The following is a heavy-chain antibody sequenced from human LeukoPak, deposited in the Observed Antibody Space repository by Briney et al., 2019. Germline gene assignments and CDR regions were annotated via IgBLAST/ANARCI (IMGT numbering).Heavy chain of an antibody. CDR3: VRGDRYFFDY. J-gene: IGHJ4*02. D-gene: IGHD1-14*01. V-gene: IGHV3-48*03. CDR1: GFRFSSYE. Sequence: PGGSLRLSCAASGFRFSSYEMNWVRQAPGRGLEWVSYIGNTGRTIYYVDPVKGRFTVSRDNAKNSLYLQMNSLRAEDTAIYYCVRGDRYFFDYWGQGTLVTVSS. CDR2: IGNTGRTI.